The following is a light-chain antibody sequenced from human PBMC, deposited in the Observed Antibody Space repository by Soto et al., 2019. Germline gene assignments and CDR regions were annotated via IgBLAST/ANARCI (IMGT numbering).Light chain of an antibody. V-gene: IGKV1-5*03. CDR3: QQYNSYPWT. CDR2: KAS. J-gene: IGKJ1*01. CDR1: QYISSW. Sequence: DIQMTQSPSTLSASVGDRVTITCRASQYISSWLAWYQQKPGKAPKLLIYKASTLESGVPSRFSGSGSGTEFILTISSLQPDDFATYYCQQYNSYPWTFGQGTKVEIK.